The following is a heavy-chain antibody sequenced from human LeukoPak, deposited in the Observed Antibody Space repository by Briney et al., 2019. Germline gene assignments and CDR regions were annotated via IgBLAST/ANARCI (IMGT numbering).Heavy chain of an antibody. CDR2: INTKNGNP. V-gene: IGHV7-4-1*02. CDR1: GYTFSNYG. CDR3: ASGMG. D-gene: IGHD5-24*01. J-gene: IGHJ4*02. Sequence: ASVKVSCQASGYTFSNYGMNWVRQAPGQGLEWMGWINTKNGNPMYAQGFTGRFFFSLDTSVNTSFLQINNLDTVDTAVYYCASGMGWGQGTLVTVAS.